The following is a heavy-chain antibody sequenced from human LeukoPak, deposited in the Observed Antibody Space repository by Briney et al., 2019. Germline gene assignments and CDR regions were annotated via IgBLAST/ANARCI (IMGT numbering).Heavy chain of an antibody. V-gene: IGHV3-23*01. D-gene: IGHD2-2*01. J-gene: IGHJ4*02. CDR2: ISGSGGST. CDR3: AKAVLVVVPAANFDY. CDR1: GFTFSSYA. Sequence: TGGSLRLSCAASGFTFSSYAMSWVRQAPGKGLEWVSAISGSGGSTYYADSVKGRFTISRDNSKNTLYLQMNSLRAEDTAVYYCAKAVLVVVPAANFDYWGQGTLVTVSS.